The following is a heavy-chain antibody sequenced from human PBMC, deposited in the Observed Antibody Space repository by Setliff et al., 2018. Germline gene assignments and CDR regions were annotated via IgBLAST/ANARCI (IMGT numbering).Heavy chain of an antibody. CDR2: IIPIFGTA. Sequence: GASVKVSCKASGGTFSSYAISWVRQAPGQGLEWMGGIIPIFGTANYAQKFQGRVTMTRDTSISTAYMELSSLRSDDTAVYYCARGNPAERYEYWGQGTLVTVSS. D-gene: IGHD5-12*01. V-gene: IGHV1-69*05. CDR3: ARGNPAERYEY. CDR1: GGTFSSYA. J-gene: IGHJ1*01.